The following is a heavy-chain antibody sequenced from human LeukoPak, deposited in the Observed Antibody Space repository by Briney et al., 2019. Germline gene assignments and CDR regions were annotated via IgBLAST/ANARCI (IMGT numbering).Heavy chain of an antibody. D-gene: IGHD2/OR15-2a*01. CDR3: AKGEGILSLPGMDV. CDR2: ISWNSGSI. Sequence: GGSLRLSCAASGFSFSDAWMNWVRQAPGKGLEWASGISWNSGSIGYADSVKGRFTISRDNAKNSLYLQMNSLRAEDTALYYCAKGEGILSLPGMDVWGQGTTVTVSS. J-gene: IGHJ6*02. V-gene: IGHV3-9*01. CDR1: GFSFSDAW.